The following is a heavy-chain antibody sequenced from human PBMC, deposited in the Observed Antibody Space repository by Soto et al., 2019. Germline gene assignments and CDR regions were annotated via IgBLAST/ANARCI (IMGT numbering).Heavy chain of an antibody. CDR1: GVSFSTYY. Sequence: QVQLQESGPGLVKPSETLSLTCTVSGVSFSTYYWSWIRQAPGKGLEWIGYIYYSGSSNYNPSLKSRVTMSVDTSKNQLSLKLCSVTAADTAVYYCARDQGGPFDYWGQGTLVTVSS. CDR2: IYYSGSS. CDR3: ARDQGGPFDY. J-gene: IGHJ4*02. V-gene: IGHV4-59*01. D-gene: IGHD2-15*01.